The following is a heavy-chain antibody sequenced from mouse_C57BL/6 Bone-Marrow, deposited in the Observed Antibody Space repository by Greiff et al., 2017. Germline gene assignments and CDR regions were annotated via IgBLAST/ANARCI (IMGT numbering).Heavy chain of an antibody. CDR1: GFTFSSYG. CDR3: ARHRYYAYFYY. D-gene: IGHD1-1*01. V-gene: IGHV5-6*01. Sequence: EVKVVESGGDLVKPGGSLKLSCAASGFTFSSYGMSWVRQTPDKRLEWVATISSGGSYTYYPDSVKGRFTISRDNANNTLYLQMRSLKSEDTAMYYCARHRYYAYFYYWGQGTTLTVSS. CDR2: ISSGGSYT. J-gene: IGHJ2*01.